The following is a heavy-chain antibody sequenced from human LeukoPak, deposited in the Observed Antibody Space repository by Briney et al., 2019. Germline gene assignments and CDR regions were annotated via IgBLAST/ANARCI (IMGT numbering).Heavy chain of an antibody. CDR3: GKGRDGGGSYCFDY. CDR1: QFTFSDCG. J-gene: IGHJ4*02. CDR2: ISFDGSNT. D-gene: IGHD1-26*01. V-gene: IGHV3-30*18. Sequence: GRSLRLSCAASQFTFSDCGMHWVRQAPGKGLEWVAFISFDGSNTYYADSVKGRFTISRDNSKNTLSLQMNSLRPEDTAVYYCGKGRDGGGSYCFDYWGQGALVTVSS.